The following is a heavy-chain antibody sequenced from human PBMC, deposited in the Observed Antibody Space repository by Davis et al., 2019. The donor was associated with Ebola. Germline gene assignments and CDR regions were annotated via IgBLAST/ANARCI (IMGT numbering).Heavy chain of an antibody. D-gene: IGHD2-2*01. CDR2: IYHSGST. J-gene: IGHJ6*02. CDR3: ARGGYCSSTSCYGYYYYGMDV. V-gene: IGHV4-39*07. Sequence: SETLSLTCTVSGGSISSGGYYWSWVRQPPGKGLEWIGEIYHSGSTNYNPSLKSRVTISVDKSKNQFSLKLSSVTAADTAVYYCARGGYCSSTSCYGYYYYGMDVWGQGTTVTVSS. CDR1: GGSISSGGYY.